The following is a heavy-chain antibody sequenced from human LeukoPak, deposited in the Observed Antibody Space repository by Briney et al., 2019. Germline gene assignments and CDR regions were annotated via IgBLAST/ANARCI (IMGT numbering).Heavy chain of an antibody. J-gene: IGHJ4*02. CDR2: IKQDGSEK. CDR1: GMIFSKYW. Sequence: VGSLRLSCEASGMIFSKYWMSWVRQAPGKGLEWVANIKQDGSEKYYLDSVKGRFTISRDNAKNSLYLHMNSLRAGDTAVYYCATSWDYWGQGTLVTVSS. V-gene: IGHV3-7*01. CDR3: ATSWDY.